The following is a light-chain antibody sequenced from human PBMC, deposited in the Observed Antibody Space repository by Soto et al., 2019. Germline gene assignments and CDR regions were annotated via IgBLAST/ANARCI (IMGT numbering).Light chain of an antibody. J-gene: IGKJ2*01. CDR1: QSVSSGY. CDR2: GAS. V-gene: IGKV3-20*01. CDR3: QQYDTSPHT. Sequence: EIVLTQSPGTLSLSPGERATLSCRASQSVSSGYLAWYQQKPGQAPRLIISGASSRATGIPDRFSGSGSETDFTLTISRLEPEDFAVYYCQQYDTSPHTFGQGTKLEIK.